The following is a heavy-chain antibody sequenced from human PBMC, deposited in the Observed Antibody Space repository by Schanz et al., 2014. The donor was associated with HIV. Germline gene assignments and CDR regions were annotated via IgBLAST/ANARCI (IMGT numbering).Heavy chain of an antibody. V-gene: IGHV3-23*01. J-gene: IGHJ4*02. Sequence: EVQLLESGGGLVQPGGSLRLSCAASGFTFSTNAMSWVRQAPGKGLAWVSAISGGGGSAFYADSVKGRFTISRDNSKNTLYLHMNSLRAEDTAVYFCAQGSFCSSTTCHPELDSWGQGTLVTVSS. CDR1: GFTFSTNA. D-gene: IGHD2-2*01. CDR3: AQGSFCSSTTCHPELDS. CDR2: ISGGGGSA.